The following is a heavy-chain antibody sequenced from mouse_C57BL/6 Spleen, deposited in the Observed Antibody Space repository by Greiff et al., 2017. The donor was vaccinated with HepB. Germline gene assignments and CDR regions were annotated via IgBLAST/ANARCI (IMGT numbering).Heavy chain of an antibody. Sequence: EVQLQQSGAELVRPGASVKLSCTASGFNIKDDYMHWVKQRPEQGLEWIGWIDPENGDTEYASKFQGKATITADTSSNTAYLQLSSLTSEDTAVYYCTTSITTAYYWGQGTTLTVSS. D-gene: IGHD1-1*01. CDR3: TTSITTAYY. CDR1: GFNIKDDY. CDR2: IDPENGDT. J-gene: IGHJ2*01. V-gene: IGHV14-4*01.